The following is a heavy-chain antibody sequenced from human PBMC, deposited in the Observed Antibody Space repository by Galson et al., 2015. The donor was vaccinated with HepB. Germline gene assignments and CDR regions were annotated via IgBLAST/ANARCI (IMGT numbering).Heavy chain of an antibody. V-gene: IGHV3-7*03. CDR1: GFTFRHYW. CDR3: ARDEDGFAEGVN. J-gene: IGHJ4*02. CDR2: INDVEKER. D-gene: IGHD3-10*01. Sequence: SLRLSCAASGFTFRHYWMTWVRQAPGKGLQWVANINDVEKERNYADSVKGRFTIWRDNAKNSLYLQMNSLRVDDTAMYYCARDEDGFAEGVNWGQGTLVTVSS.